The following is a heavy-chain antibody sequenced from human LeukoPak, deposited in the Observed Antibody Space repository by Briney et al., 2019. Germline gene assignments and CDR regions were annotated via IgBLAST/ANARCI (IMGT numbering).Heavy chain of an antibody. D-gene: IGHD3-22*01. CDR2: IRSSSSYT. V-gene: IGHV3-11*06. CDR3: ARGYYDNSGYYFPFDF. Sequence: GGSLTLSCAASGLTFSEYYMSWIRQAPGKGLAWVSYIRSSSSYTNYADSVKSRFTISRDNAKNSLYLQMNSLRAEDTAVYYCARGYYDNSGYYFPFDFWGQGTLVTVS. J-gene: IGHJ4*02. CDR1: GLTFSEYY.